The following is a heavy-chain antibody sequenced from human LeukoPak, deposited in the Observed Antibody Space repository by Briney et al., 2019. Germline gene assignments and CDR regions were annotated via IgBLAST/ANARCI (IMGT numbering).Heavy chain of an antibody. CDR2: IYYSGST. CDR1: GGSISSSSYY. CDR3: ARYCSSTSCSLFDY. D-gene: IGHD2-2*01. Sequence: SETLSLTCTVSGGSISSSSYYWGWIRQPPGKGLEWIGSIYYSGSTYYNPSLKSRVTISVDTSKNQFSLKLSSVTAADTAVYYCARYCSSTSCSLFDYRGQGTLVTVSS. J-gene: IGHJ4*02. V-gene: IGHV4-39*01.